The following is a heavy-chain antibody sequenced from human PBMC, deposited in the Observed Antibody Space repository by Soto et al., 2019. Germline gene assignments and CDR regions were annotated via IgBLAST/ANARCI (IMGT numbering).Heavy chain of an antibody. J-gene: IGHJ4*02. CDR1: GYSFTSYW. CDR2: IDPSDSYT. CDR3: ARHNHYDSTVGVFFDY. V-gene: IGHV5-10-1*01. Sequence: PGESLKISCKGSGYSFTSYWISWVRQMPGKGLEWMGRIDPSDSYTNYSPSFQGHVTISADKSISTAYLQWSSLKASDTAMYYCARHNHYDSTVGVFFDYWGQGTLVTVSS. D-gene: IGHD3-22*01.